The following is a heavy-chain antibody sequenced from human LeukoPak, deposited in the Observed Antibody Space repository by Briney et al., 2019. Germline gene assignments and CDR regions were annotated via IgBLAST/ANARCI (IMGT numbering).Heavy chain of an antibody. V-gene: IGHV4-39*01. CDR2: IYYSGST. Sequence: PSETLSLTCTVSGGSISSSSYYRGWIRQPPGKGLEWIGSIYYSGSTYYNPSLKSRVTISVDTSKNQFSLKLSSVTAADTAVYYCARQFEEYYFDYWGQGTLVTVSS. CDR1: GGSISSSSYY. CDR3: ARQFEEYYFDY. D-gene: IGHD3-16*01. J-gene: IGHJ4*02.